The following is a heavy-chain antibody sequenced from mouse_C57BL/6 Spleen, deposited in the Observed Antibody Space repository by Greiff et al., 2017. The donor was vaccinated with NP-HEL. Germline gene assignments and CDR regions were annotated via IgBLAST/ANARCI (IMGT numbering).Heavy chain of an antibody. J-gene: IGHJ4*01. V-gene: IGHV1-69*01. CDR1: GYTFTSYW. Sequence: QVQLQQSGAELVMPGASVKLSCKASGYTFTSYWMHWVKQRPGQGLEWIGEIDPSDSYTNYNQKFKGKSTLTVDKSSSTAYMQLSSLTSEDSAVYYCARKEVCKAMDYWGQGTSVTVSS. D-gene: IGHD2-10*02. CDR2: IDPSDSYT. CDR3: ARKEVCKAMDY.